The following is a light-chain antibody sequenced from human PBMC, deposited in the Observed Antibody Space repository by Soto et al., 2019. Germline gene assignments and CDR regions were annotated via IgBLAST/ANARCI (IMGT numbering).Light chain of an antibody. V-gene: IGLV1-44*01. J-gene: IGLJ1*01. Sequence: SAVTQPPSSSGTPGQTGAISFAGSSCNVGKNIVNWYQQVPGTAPKLLIYSTDQRPSGVPDRFSGSKSGTSASLAISGLQSEDEADYYCAAWDDGRNDLYVIGSGTKVTVL. CDR1: SCNVGKNI. CDR2: STD. CDR3: AAWDDGRNDLYV.